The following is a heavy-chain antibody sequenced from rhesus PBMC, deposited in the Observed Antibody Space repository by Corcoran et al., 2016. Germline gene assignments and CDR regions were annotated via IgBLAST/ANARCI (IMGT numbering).Heavy chain of an antibody. CDR3: AGRIVGATLDY. Sequence: QVQLQESGPGLVKPSETLSLTCAVAGGSISRSKWWSWIRQSPGKGLEWIGYIYRGRGSTSYNPSLKSRVTISTDTSTNPFSLKLSSVTAADTAVYYCAGRIVGATLDYWGQGVLVTVSS. CDR2: IYRGRGST. CDR1: GGSISRSKW. J-gene: IGHJ4*01. V-gene: IGHV4S18*01. D-gene: IGHD1-44*02.